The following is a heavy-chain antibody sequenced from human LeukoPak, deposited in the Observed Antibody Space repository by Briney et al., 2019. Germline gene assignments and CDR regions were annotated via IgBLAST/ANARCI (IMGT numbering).Heavy chain of an antibody. V-gene: IGHV3-30*18. CDR3: AKGGGYSRGWFVDY. CDR2: ISYDGSNK. Sequence: GGSLRLSCAASGFTFSSYGMHWVRQAPGKGLEWVAVISYDGSNKYYADSVKGRFTISRDNSKNTLYLQMNSLRAEDTAVYYCAKGGGYSRGWFVDYWGQGTLVTVSS. J-gene: IGHJ4*02. D-gene: IGHD6-19*01. CDR1: GFTFSSYG.